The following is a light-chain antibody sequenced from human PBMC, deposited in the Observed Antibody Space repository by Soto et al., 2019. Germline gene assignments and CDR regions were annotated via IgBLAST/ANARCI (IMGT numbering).Light chain of an antibody. V-gene: IGLV6-57*04. CDR1: SGSIASNS. CDR2: EDN. CDR3: CSYAGSYTLV. Sequence: NFMLTQPHSVSESPGKTVTISCSRSSGSIASNSVQWYQQRPGSAPTTVISEDNQRPSGVPDRFSGSTDGSSNSASLTISGLQAEDEADYYCCSYAGSYTLVFGGGTKVTVL. J-gene: IGLJ2*01.